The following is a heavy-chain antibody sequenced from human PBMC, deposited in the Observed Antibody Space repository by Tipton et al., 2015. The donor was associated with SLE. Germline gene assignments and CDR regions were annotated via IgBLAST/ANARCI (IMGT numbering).Heavy chain of an antibody. CDR3: ARDYLAADTFEI. CDR1: GGSISSGGYY. V-gene: IGHV4-31*03. Sequence: TLSLTCTVSGGSISSGGYYWSWIRQHPGKGLDWIGYIYYSGSTYYNPSLKSRVTISVDTSKNQFSLKLSSVTAADTAVYYCARDYLAADTFEIWGQGTMVTVSS. J-gene: IGHJ3*02. CDR2: IYYSGST. D-gene: IGHD6-13*01.